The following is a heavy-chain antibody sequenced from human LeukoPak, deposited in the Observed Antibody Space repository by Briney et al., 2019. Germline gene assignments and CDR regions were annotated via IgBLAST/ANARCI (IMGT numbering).Heavy chain of an antibody. J-gene: IGHJ4*02. V-gene: IGHV3-33*08. CDR2: TWFDGSNK. D-gene: IGHD2-21*02. Sequence: GGTLRLSCAASGFFFSSYGMHWVRHAQPPGLEWVAVTWFDGSNKSYADAVKGRFTISRDNSKNTLYLQTNRLRAEDTAVYFCAGDHGDCAGKDYGGQGTLVTVSS. CDR3: AGDHGDCAGKDY. CDR1: GFFFSSYG.